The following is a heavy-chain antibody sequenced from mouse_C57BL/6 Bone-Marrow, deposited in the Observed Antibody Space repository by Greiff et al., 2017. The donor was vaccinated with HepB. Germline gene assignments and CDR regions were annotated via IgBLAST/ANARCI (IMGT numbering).Heavy chain of an antibody. CDR1: GYAFSSSW. CDR2: IYPGDGDT. CDR3: AREDVYYYGSSYVGYAMDY. D-gene: IGHD1-1*01. J-gene: IGHJ4*01. V-gene: IGHV1-82*01. Sequence: VKLMESGPELVKPGASVKISCKASGYAFSSSWMNWVKQRPGKGLEWIGRIYPGDGDTNYNGKFKGKATLTADKSSSTAYMQLSSLTSEDSAVYFCAREDVYYYGSSYVGYAMDYWGQGTSVTVSS.